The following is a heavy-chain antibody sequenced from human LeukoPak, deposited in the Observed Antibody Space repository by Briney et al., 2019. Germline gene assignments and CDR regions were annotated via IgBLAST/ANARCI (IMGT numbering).Heavy chain of an antibody. CDR3: AILGGRGYYYGMDV. CDR2: INHSGST. J-gene: IGHJ6*02. D-gene: IGHD2-15*01. Sequence: SETLSLTCAVYGGSFSGYYWSWIRQPPGKGLEWIGEINHSGSTNYNSSLKSRVTISVDTSKNQFSLKLSSVTAADTAVYYCAILGGRGYYYGMDVWGQGTTVTVSS. V-gene: IGHV4-34*01. CDR1: GGSFSGYY.